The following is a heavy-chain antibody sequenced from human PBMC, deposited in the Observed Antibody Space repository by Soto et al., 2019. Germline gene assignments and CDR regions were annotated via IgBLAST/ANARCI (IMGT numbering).Heavy chain of an antibody. V-gene: IGHV3-23*01. CDR3: DQGGIQIDF. D-gene: IGHD3-16*01. CDR1: GFTFSSYD. CDR2: ISGCDGST. Sequence: PGGSLILSCAASGFTFSSYDMSWVRQAPGKGLEWVSRISGCDGSTYYADSVKGGFTISRDNSKSTLYLQMNSLRAGDTAVYYCDQGGIQIDFWGQGALVTVSS. J-gene: IGHJ4*02.